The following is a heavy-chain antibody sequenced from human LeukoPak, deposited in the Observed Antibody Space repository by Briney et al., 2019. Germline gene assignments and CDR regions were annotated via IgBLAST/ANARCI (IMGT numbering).Heavy chain of an antibody. CDR2: IYYTGNT. J-gene: IGHJ3*02. D-gene: IGHD2-2*01. CDR1: GGSITSSNW. Sequence: SGTLSLTCAVSGGSITSSNWWSWVRQPPGKGLEWIGGIYYTGNTNYNPSLKSLVTISVDKSNNQFSLNLSSVTAADTAVYYCARSTHRNSDAFDIWGQGTMVTVSS. V-gene: IGHV4-4*02. CDR3: ARSTHRNSDAFDI.